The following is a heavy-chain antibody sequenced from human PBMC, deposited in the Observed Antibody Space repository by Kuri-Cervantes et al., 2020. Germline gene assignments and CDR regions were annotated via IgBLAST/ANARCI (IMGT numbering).Heavy chain of an antibody. D-gene: IGHD6-13*01. Sequence: SETLSLTCPVAGGSISSSSYYWGWIRQPPGRGLEWIGSIYYSGSTYYNPSLKSRVTISVDTSKNQFSLKLSSVTDADTAVYYCARGSGIAADVKGSFDYWGQGTLVTVSS. CDR1: GGSISSSSYY. CDR2: IYYSGST. V-gene: IGHV4-39*07. CDR3: ARGSGIAADVKGSFDY. J-gene: IGHJ4*02.